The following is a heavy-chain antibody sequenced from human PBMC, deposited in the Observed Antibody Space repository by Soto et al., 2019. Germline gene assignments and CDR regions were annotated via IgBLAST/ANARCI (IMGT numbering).Heavy chain of an antibody. D-gene: IGHD3-9*01. CDR1: GYTFTSYA. Sequence: ASVKVSCKASGYTFTSYAMHWVRQAPGQRLEWMGWINAGNGNTKYSQKFQGRVTITRDTSASTAYMELSSLRSEDTAVYYCARGTDHYDILTGYYSGAYYFDYWGQGTLVTVSS. CDR2: INAGNGNT. CDR3: ARGTDHYDILTGYYSGAYYFDY. J-gene: IGHJ4*02. V-gene: IGHV1-3*01.